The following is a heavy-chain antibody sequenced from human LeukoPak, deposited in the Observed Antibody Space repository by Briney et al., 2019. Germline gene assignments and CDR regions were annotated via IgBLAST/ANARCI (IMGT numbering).Heavy chain of an antibody. CDR2: ISAYNGYT. CDR3: ARDYCSTTSCYPKARFDY. CDR1: GYTFTSYG. V-gene: IGHV1-18*01. Sequence: ASVKVSCKASGYTFTSYGISWVRQAPGQGLEWMGWISAYNGYTNYAQNLQGRVTMTTDTSASTGYMELRSLRSDDTAVYYCARDYCSTTSCYPKARFDYWGQGTLVTVSS. J-gene: IGHJ4*02. D-gene: IGHD2-2*01.